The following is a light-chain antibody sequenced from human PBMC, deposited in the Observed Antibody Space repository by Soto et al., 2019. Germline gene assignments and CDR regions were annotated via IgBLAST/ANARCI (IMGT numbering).Light chain of an antibody. CDR1: QSISNY. CDR3: QQSYRTPT. CDR2: AAS. J-gene: IGKJ5*01. Sequence: DIQMTQSPSTLSASVGDRVTITCRASQSISNYLSWYQQKPGKAPKALIYAASSLQSGVPSRFSAVGSGRDFTLTISSVQPEDFATYYCQQSYRTPTFGQGTRLEIK. V-gene: IGKV1-39*01.